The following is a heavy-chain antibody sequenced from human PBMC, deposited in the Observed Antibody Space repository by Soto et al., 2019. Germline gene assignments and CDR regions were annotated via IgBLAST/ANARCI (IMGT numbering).Heavy chain of an antibody. CDR1: GFTFSSYS. J-gene: IGHJ6*02. Sequence: GGSLRLSCAASGFTFSSYSMNWVRQAPGKGLEWVSYISSSSSTIYYADSVKGRFTISRDNAKNSLYLQMNSLRDEDTAVYYCARDLGRGKRVAVAGTYYYGMDVWGQGTTVTVSS. V-gene: IGHV3-48*02. D-gene: IGHD6-19*01. CDR3: ARDLGRGKRVAVAGTYYYGMDV. CDR2: ISSSSSTI.